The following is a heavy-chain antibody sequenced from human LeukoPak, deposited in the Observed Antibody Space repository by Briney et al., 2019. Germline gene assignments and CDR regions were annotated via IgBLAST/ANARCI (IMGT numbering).Heavy chain of an antibody. CDR1: NYSISNSLY. Sequence: ASETLSLTCSGSNYSISNSLYWGWLRQPPGKGLEWTGSIYRSGSTFYNPSLKSRVTISLDTSKNQFSLKLSSVTAADTAVYFCARGTYGYYMDVWGKGTTVTVSS. J-gene: IGHJ6*03. D-gene: IGHD4-17*01. CDR2: IYRSGST. CDR3: ARGTYGYYMDV. V-gene: IGHV4-38-2*02.